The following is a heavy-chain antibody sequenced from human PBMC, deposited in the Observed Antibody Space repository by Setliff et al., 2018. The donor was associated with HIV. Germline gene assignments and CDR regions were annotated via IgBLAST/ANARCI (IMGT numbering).Heavy chain of an antibody. CDR3: ARVSAGKDYYDSSGYYYRFDY. V-gene: IGHV4-31*03. D-gene: IGHD3-22*01. J-gene: IGHJ4*02. Sequence: SETLSLTCTVSGGSISSGGYYWSWIRQHPGKGLEWIGYIYYSGSTYYNPSLKSRVTISVDTSKNQFSLKLNSITAADTAIYYCARVSAGKDYYDSSGYYYRFDYWGQGTLVTVSS. CDR2: IYYSGST. CDR1: GGSISSGGYY.